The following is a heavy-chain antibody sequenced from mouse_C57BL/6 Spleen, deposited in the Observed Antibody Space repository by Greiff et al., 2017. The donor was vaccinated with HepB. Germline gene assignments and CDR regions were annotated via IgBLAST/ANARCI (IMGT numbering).Heavy chain of an antibody. CDR1: GYTFTSYW. CDR3: ARRGYDGFAY. Sequence: LQQPGAELVMPGASVKLSCKASGYTFTSYWMHWVKQRPGQGLEWIGEIDPSDSYTNYNQKFKGKSTLTVDKSSSTAYMQLSSLTSEDSAVYYCARRGYDGFAYWGQGTLVTVSA. CDR2: IDPSDSYT. D-gene: IGHD2-14*01. J-gene: IGHJ3*01. V-gene: IGHV1-69*01.